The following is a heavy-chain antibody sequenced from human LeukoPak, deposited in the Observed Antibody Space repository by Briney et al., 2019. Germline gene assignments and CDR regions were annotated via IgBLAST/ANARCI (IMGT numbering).Heavy chain of an antibody. CDR3: ARGEYDILTGYFLTNFDY. Sequence: ASVKVSCKASGYTFTSYGISWVRQAPGQGLEWMGWISAYNGNTNYAQKLQGRVTMTTDTSTSTAYMELRSLRSDDTAVYYCARGEYDILTGYFLTNFDYWGQGTLVTVSS. V-gene: IGHV1-18*01. D-gene: IGHD3-9*01. J-gene: IGHJ4*02. CDR1: GYTFTSYG. CDR2: ISAYNGNT.